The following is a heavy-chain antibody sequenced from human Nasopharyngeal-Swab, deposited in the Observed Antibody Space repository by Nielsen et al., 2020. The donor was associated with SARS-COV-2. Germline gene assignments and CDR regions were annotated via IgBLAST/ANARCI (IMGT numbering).Heavy chain of an antibody. CDR3: ARDSYCSGGSCYPGYYYYGMDV. J-gene: IGHJ6*02. D-gene: IGHD2-15*01. CDR2: IYPGDSDT. CDR1: GYSFTSYW. Sequence: GESLKISYKGSGYSFTSYWIGWVRQMPGKGLEWMGIIYPGDSDTRYSPSFQGQVTISADKSISTAYLQWSSLKASDTAMYYCARDSYCSGGSCYPGYYYYGMDVWGQGTTVTVSS. V-gene: IGHV5-51*01.